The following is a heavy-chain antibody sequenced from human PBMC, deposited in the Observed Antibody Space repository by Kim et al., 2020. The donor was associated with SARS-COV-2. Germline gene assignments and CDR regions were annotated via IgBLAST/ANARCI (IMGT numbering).Heavy chain of an antibody. V-gene: IGHV3-33*01. J-gene: IGHJ2*01. Sequence: GGSLRLSCAASGFTFSSYGMHWVRQAPGKGLEWVAVIWYDGSNKYYADSVKGRFTISRDNSKNTLYLQMNSLRAEDTAVYYCARANPSYWYFDLWGRGTLVTVSS. CDR2: IWYDGSNK. CDR1: GFTFSSYG. CDR3: ARANPSYWYFDL.